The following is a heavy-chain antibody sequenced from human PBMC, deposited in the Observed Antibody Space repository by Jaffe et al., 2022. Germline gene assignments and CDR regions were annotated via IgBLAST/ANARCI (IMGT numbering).Heavy chain of an antibody. Sequence: QVQLVESGGGVVQAGGSLRLSCAASGFTLSNYGMHWVRQAPGKGLEWVAYAGSDLFYADSVKGRFTLSRDTSKNTLYVQMHSLRPEDTAIYYCAKGLRYSGYDTTPEWWGQGALVTVSS. V-gene: IGHV3-30*02. J-gene: IGHJ4*02. D-gene: IGHD3-9*01. CDR1: GFTLSNYG. CDR2: YAGSDL. CDR3: AKGLRYSGYDTTPEW.